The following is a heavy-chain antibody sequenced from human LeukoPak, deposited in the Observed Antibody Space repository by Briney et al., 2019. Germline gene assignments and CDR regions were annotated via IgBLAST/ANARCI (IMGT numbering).Heavy chain of an antibody. CDR2: IWYDGNNK. CDR1: GFTFSSYG. V-gene: IGHV3-33*03. Sequence: PGGSLRLSCAAPGFTFSSYGMHWVRQAPGKGLEWVAVIWYDGNNKYYADSVKGRFTISRDNAKNTLYLQMNSLRAEDTAVYFCARALGQPYFDYWGQGALVTVSS. CDR3: ARALGQPYFDY. D-gene: IGHD7-27*01. J-gene: IGHJ4*02.